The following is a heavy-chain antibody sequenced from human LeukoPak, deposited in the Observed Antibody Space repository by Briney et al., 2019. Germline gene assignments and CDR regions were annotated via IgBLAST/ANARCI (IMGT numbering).Heavy chain of an antibody. V-gene: IGHV3-23*01. CDR2: ISGSGGST. Sequence: PGGSLRLSCAASGFTFSSYAMSWVRQAPGKGLEWVSAISGSGGSTYYADSVKGRFTISRDNSKNTLYLQMNSLRAEDTAVYYCAKDMIGVVVVPAAPGVDYWGQGTLVTVSS. CDR3: AKDMIGVVVVPAAPGVDY. J-gene: IGHJ4*02. D-gene: IGHD2-2*01. CDR1: GFTFSSYA.